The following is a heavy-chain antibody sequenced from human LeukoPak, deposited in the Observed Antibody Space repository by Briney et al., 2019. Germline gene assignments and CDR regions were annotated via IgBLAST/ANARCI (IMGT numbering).Heavy chain of an antibody. V-gene: IGHV4-34*01. CDR2: INHSGST. D-gene: IGHD4-17*01. CDR1: GGSFSGYY. Sequence: PSETLSLTCAVYGGSFSGYYWSWIRQPPGKGLEWIGEINHSGSTNYNPSLKSRVTISVDTSKNQFSLKLSSVTAADTAVYYCARGIDYGDYPWFDPWGQGTLVTVSS. J-gene: IGHJ5*02. CDR3: ARGIDYGDYPWFDP.